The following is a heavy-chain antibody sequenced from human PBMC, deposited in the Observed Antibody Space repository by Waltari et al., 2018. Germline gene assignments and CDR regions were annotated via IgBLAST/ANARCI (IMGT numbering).Heavy chain of an antibody. V-gene: IGHV4-59*11. D-gene: IGHD6-19*01. J-gene: IGHJ4*02. CDR2: IYYSGST. CDR3: ARRYSSGRMFDY. Sequence: QVQLQESGPGLVKPSETLSLTCTVSGGSISRHYWSWIRQPPGKGLEWIGYIYYSGSTNYNPSLKSRVTISVDTSKNQFSLKLSSVTAADTAVYYCARRYSSGRMFDYWGQGTLVTVSS. CDR1: GGSISRHY.